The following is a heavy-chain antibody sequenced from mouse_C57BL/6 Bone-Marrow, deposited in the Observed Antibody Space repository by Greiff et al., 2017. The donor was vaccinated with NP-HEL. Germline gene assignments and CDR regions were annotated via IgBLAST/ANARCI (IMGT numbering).Heavy chain of an antibody. CDR2: IYPGDGDT. CDR3: ARGDY. V-gene: IGHV1-80*01. Sequence: QVQLQQSGAELVKPGASVKISCKASGYEFSNYWMNWVKQRPGKGLEWIGKIYPGDGDTNYNGKFKDKATLTADKSSSTAYMQLSRLTAEDSAVYFVARGDYWGQGTLVTVSA. J-gene: IGHJ3*01. CDR1: GYEFSNYW.